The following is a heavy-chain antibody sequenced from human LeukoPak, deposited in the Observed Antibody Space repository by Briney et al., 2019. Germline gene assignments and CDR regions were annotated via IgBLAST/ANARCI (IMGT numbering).Heavy chain of an antibody. J-gene: IGHJ4*02. Sequence: PGGSLRLSCAASGFAFTTYAMSWVRQAPGKGLEGVSTIISGGSTYYAYSVKGRFTISRDNSKNTLYLQMNSLRAEDTAVYYCAKPYISGSYNYWGQGTLVTVSS. CDR2: IISGGST. D-gene: IGHD3-10*01. CDR1: GFAFTTYA. CDR3: AKPYISGSYNY. V-gene: IGHV3-23*01.